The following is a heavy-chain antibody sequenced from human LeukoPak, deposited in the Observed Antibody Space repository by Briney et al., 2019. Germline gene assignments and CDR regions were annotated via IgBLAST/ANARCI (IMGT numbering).Heavy chain of an antibody. Sequence: ASVKVSCKASGYTFSGCYMFWVRQAPGQGLEWMGWIKPNSGDTHYGKKFQGRVTMTSDTSISTAYMELSSLTSDDTAIYYCARGKSIATPGNTNFDYRGQGTLVTVSS. V-gene: IGHV1-2*02. CDR3: ARGKSIATPGNTNFDY. J-gene: IGHJ4*02. CDR1: GYTFSGCY. D-gene: IGHD6-13*01. CDR2: IKPNSGDT.